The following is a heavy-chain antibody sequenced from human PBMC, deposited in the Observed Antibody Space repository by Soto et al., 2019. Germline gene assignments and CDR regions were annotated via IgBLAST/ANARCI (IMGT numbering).Heavy chain of an antibody. CDR2: ISSSTNTI. CDR1: GFTFSSFS. CDR3: ARAKYSESYTYYYYGMDV. Sequence: PGGSLRLSCVASGFTFSSFSMNWVRQAPGKGLEWISYISSSTNTIYYADSVKGRFTISRDNAKNSLYLQMNSLRDEDTAVYYCARAKYSESYTYYYYGMDVWGQGTTVTVSS. V-gene: IGHV3-48*02. J-gene: IGHJ6*02. D-gene: IGHD1-26*01.